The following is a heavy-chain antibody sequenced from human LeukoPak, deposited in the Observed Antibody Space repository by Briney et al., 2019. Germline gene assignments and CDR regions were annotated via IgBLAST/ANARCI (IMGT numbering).Heavy chain of an antibody. V-gene: IGHV1-69*13. CDR1: GGTFSSYA. D-gene: IGHD1-26*01. CDR3: ARGTAGARGGPQTYYYYYYGMDV. Sequence: SVKVSCKASGGTFSSYAISWVRQAPGQGLEWMGGIIPIFGTANYAQKFQGRVTITADESTSTAYMELSSLRSEDTAVYYCARGTAGARGGPQTYYYYYYGMDVWGQGTTVTVSS. J-gene: IGHJ6*02. CDR2: IIPIFGTA.